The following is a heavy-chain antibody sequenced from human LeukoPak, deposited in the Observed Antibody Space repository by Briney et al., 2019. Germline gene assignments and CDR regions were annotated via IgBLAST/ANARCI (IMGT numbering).Heavy chain of an antibody. J-gene: IGHJ4*02. CDR1: GGSISSTDSY. D-gene: IGHD4-17*01. V-gene: IGHV4-39*01. CDR2: VRYGETT. Sequence: SETLSLXCTVSGGSISSTDSYWGWIRQPPGKGLEWVGSVRYGETTYYNPSLKSRVTISVDTSKNQFSLNLGSVTAADTAVYYCARHSLSARGDFNYWGQGSLVTVSS. CDR3: ARHSLSARGDFNY.